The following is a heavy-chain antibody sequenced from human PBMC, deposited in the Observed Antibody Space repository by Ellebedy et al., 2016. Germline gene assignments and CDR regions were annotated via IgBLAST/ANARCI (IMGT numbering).Heavy chain of an antibody. CDR2: INPSGGST. D-gene: IGHD3-10*01. CDR1: GYTFTSYY. V-gene: IGHV1-46*01. Sequence: ASVEVSCXASGYTFTSYYMHWVRQAPGQGLEWMGIINPSGGSTSYAQKFQGRVTMTRDTSTSTVYMELSSLRSEDTAVYYCARDSQGVTMLDYWGQGTLVTVSS. J-gene: IGHJ4*02. CDR3: ARDSQGVTMLDY.